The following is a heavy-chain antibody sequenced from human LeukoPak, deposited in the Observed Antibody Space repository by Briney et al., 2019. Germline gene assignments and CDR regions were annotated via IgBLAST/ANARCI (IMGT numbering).Heavy chain of an antibody. CDR3: AKCLPQYSYGYYFDY. Sequence: GGSLRLSCAASGFTFSSYWMPWVRQAPGTGLEWVSGISASGGSTYYADPVKGRFTISRDNSKNTLFLQMNSLRAEDTAVYYCAKCLPQYSYGYYFDYWGQGTLVTVSS. CDR2: ISASGGST. CDR1: GFTFSSYW. D-gene: IGHD5-18*01. J-gene: IGHJ4*02. V-gene: IGHV3-23*01.